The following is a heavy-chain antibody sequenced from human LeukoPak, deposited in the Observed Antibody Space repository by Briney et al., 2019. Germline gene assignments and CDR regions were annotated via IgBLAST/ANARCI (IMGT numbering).Heavy chain of an antibody. D-gene: IGHD5-12*01. J-gene: IGHJ6*03. V-gene: IGHV1-18*01. Sequence: ASVKVSCKASGYTFTSYGISWVRQAPGQGLEWMGWISAYNGNTNYAQKLQGRVTMTRDTSISTAYMELSRLRSDDTAVYYCARDGSGSKSYYYYYYMDVWGIGTTVTISS. CDR1: GYTFTSYG. CDR3: ARDGSGSKSYYYYYYMDV. CDR2: ISAYNGNT.